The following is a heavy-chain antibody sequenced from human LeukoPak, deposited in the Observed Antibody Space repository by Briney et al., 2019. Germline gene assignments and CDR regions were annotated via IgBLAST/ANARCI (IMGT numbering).Heavy chain of an antibody. Sequence: SETLSLTCTVSGGSISSYYWSWIRQPAGKGLEWIGRIYTSGSTNYNPSLKSRVTISVDKSKNHFSLKLNSVTAADTALYYCASETDYSHPNWFDPWGQGILVTVSS. V-gene: IGHV4-4*07. D-gene: IGHD4-11*01. CDR1: GGSISSYY. J-gene: IGHJ5*02. CDR2: IYTSGST. CDR3: ASETDYSHPNWFDP.